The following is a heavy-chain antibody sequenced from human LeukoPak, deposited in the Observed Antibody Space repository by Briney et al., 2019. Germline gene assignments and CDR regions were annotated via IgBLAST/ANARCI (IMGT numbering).Heavy chain of an antibody. V-gene: IGHV1-8*01. CDR3: ARLAGHSGIAYGMDV. D-gene: IGHD1-26*01. Sequence: ASVKVSCKASGYTFTSYDSNWVRQATGQGLEWMGWMNPNSGNTGYAQKFQGRVTMTRNTSISTAYMELSSLRSEDTAVYYCARLAGHSGIAYGMDVWGQGTTVTVSS. CDR2: MNPNSGNT. J-gene: IGHJ6*02. CDR1: GYTFTSYD.